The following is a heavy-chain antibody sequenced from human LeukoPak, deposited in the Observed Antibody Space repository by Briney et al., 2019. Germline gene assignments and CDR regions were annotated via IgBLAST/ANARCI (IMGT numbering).Heavy chain of an antibody. Sequence: SETLSLTCAAYGGSFSGYYWSWIRQPPGKGLEWIGEINHSGSTNYNPSLKSRVTISVDTSKNQFSLKLSSVTAADTAVYYCARVQTGVPRYYYDSSGWFDPWGQGTLVTVSS. CDR2: INHSGST. CDR3: ARVQTGVPRYYYDSSGWFDP. J-gene: IGHJ5*02. CDR1: GGSFSGYY. V-gene: IGHV4-34*01. D-gene: IGHD3-22*01.